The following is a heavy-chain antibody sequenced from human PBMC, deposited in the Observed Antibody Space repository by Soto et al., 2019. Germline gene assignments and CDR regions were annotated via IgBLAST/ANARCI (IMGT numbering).Heavy chain of an antibody. Sequence: QVQLVQSGAEVKKPGSSVKVSCKASGGTFSSYAISWVRQAPGQGLEWMGGIIPIFGTANYAQKFQGRVTITADXXTXTVXMGLSSLRSEATAVYYCAPRGYSNILYYSYYGMDVWGQGTTVTVS. D-gene: IGHD4-4*01. CDR1: GGTFSSYA. J-gene: IGHJ6*02. CDR3: APRGYSNILYYSYYGMDV. CDR2: IIPIFGTA. V-gene: IGHV1-69*12.